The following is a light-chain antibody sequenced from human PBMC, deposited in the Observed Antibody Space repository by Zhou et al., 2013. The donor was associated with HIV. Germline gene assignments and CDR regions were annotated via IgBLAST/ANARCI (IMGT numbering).Light chain of an antibody. CDR3: HQRSNWPPLT. V-gene: IGKV3-11*01. J-gene: IGKJ4*01. CDR1: QSVSSS. Sequence: EIVMTQSPGTLSVSPGERATLSCRASQSVSSSLAWYQQKPGQAPRLLIYDASNRATGIPARFSGSGSGTDFTLTISSLEPEDFAVYYCHQRSNWPPLTFGGGTKVEIK. CDR2: DAS.